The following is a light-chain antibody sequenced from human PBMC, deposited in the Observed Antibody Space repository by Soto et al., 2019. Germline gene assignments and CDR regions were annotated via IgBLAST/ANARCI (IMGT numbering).Light chain of an antibody. CDR3: LQYCSTPLT. J-gene: IGKJ4*01. V-gene: IGKV4-1*01. CDR2: WAS. Sequence: DIVMTQSPDSLAVSLGERATINCKSSQRVFFSSYNKDFLAWYQQKPGQPPKLLIYWASTRDAGVPARFSGSGSGTDCPLTISNLQAEDVAVYDRLQYCSTPLTFGGGTNVEIK. CDR1: QRVFFSSYNKDF.